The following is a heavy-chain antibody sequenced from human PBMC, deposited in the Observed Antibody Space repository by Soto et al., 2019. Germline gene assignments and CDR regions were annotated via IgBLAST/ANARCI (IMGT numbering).Heavy chain of an antibody. CDR2: INPATGAA. D-gene: IGHD3-3*01. CDR1: GYPVTAYY. V-gene: IGHV1-2*02. J-gene: IGHJ3*02. CDR3: ARGGGVGVAGSAAFDM. Sequence: QLHLVQSGAVVKKPGASVTVSCSASGYPVTAYYMHWVRQAPGRGLEWMGGINPATGAAKYTQTFQGRVNLTRDTSTSTVFMELSGLTSEDTAVFYCARGGGVGVAGSAAFDMWGQGTVVTVSS.